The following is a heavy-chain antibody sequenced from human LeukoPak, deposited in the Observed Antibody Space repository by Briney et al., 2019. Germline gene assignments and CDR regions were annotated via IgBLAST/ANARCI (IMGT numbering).Heavy chain of an antibody. CDR1: GGSISSYY. Sequence: SETLSLTCTVSGGSISSYYWSWIRQPPGKGLEWIGYIYYSGSTNYNPSLKSRVTISVDTSKNQFSLKLSSVTAAGTAVYYCARTVTTERLNYYYYYMDVWGKGTTVTVSS. V-gene: IGHV4-59*01. CDR3: ARTVTTERLNYYYYYMDV. D-gene: IGHD4-17*01. J-gene: IGHJ6*03. CDR2: IYYSGST.